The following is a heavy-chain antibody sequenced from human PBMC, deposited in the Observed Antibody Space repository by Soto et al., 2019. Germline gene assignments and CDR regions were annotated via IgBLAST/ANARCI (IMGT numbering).Heavy chain of an antibody. CDR3: AKDRDGAAAGPTKFYGMDV. J-gene: IGHJ6*02. CDR1: GFTFSSYA. CDR2: ISGSGDST. Sequence: EVQLLESGGGLVQPGGSLRLSCAASGFTFSSYAMSWVRQAPGKGLEWVSVISGSGDSTYYADSVRGRFTISRDNSKNTLYLQMNSLRAEDTAVYYCAKDRDGAAAGPTKFYGMDVRGQGTTVTVSS. V-gene: IGHV3-23*01. D-gene: IGHD6-13*01.